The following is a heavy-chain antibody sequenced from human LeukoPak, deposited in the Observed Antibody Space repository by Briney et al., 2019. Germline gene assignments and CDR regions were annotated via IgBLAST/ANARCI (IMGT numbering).Heavy chain of an antibody. J-gene: IGHJ6*02. CDR3: ARDRSSSWPYYSMDV. D-gene: IGHD6-13*01. Sequence: GGSLRLSCAASGSTVSSNYMSWVRQAPGKGLEWVSVIYSGGSTYYADSVKGRFTISRDNSKNTLYLQMNSLRAEDTAVYYCARDRSSSWPYYSMDVWGQGTTVTVSS. CDR2: IYSGGST. CDR1: GSTVSSNY. V-gene: IGHV3-66*01.